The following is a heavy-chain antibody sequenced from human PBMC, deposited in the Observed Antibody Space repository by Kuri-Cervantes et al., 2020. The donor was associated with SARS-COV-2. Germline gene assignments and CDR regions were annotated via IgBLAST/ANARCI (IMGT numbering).Heavy chain of an antibody. V-gene: IGHV1-69*10. CDR3: ARDSGGRPSTVVTDDY. J-gene: IGHJ4*02. Sequence: SAKVSCKASGYTFTSYAMHWVRQAPGQRLEWMGGIIPIFGIANYAQKFQGRVTITADKSTSTAYMELSSLRSEDTAVYYCARDSGGRPSTVVTDDYWGQGTLVTVSS. D-gene: IGHD4-23*01. CDR1: GYTFTSYA. CDR2: IIPIFGIA.